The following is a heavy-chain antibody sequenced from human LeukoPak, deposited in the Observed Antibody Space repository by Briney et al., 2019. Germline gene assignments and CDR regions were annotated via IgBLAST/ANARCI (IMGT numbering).Heavy chain of an antibody. D-gene: IGHD3-3*01. CDR3: AREGGMGYDFWSGSFFDY. Sequence: SETLSLTCTVSGGSISSYYWSWIRQPPGKGLEWIGYIYYSGSTNYNPSLKSRVTISVDTSKNQFSLKLSSVTAADTAVYYCAREGGMGYDFWSGSFFDYWGQGTLVTVSS. J-gene: IGHJ4*02. CDR2: IYYSGST. V-gene: IGHV4-59*12. CDR1: GGSISSYY.